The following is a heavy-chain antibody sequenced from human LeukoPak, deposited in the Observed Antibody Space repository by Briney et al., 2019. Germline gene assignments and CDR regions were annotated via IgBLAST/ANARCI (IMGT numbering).Heavy chain of an antibody. CDR3: ARDLLVRTVTAFDY. J-gene: IGHJ4*02. V-gene: IGHV4-4*07. Sequence: SETLSLTCTVSGGSISSYYWSWIRQPAGKGLEWIGRIYTSGSTNYNPSLKSRVTMSVDTSKNQFSLRLSSVTAADTAVYYCARDLLVRTVTAFDYWGQGTLVTVSS. CDR1: GGSISSYY. CDR2: IYTSGST. D-gene: IGHD2-21*02.